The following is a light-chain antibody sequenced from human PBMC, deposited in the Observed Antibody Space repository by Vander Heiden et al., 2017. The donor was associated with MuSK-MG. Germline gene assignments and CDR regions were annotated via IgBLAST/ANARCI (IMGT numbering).Light chain of an antibody. CDR2: SAS. J-gene: IGKJ4*01. V-gene: IGKV1-NL1*01. Sequence: DIQMTQSPSSLSASVGDRVTITCRASQGITNSLAWYQQKPGNAPKLLLYSASTLESGVPSRFSGSGYGTDYTLTITSRQPEDSAPYYCQQYDSTLPLTFGGGTKLEIK. CDR3: QQYDSTLPLT. CDR1: QGITNS.